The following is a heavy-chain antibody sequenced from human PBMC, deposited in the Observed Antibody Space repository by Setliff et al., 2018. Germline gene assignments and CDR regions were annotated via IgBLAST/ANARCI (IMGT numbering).Heavy chain of an antibody. J-gene: IGHJ4*02. Sequence: SETLSLTCAVYSGSFSDYYWTWIRQPPGKGLEWIGEVNHRGSTNYNPSLNSRVIISVDTSENQFSLRLQSVTAADTAVYFCARDDPNHYDVSGYSVGYFDYWGLGTPVTVSS. CDR1: SGSFSDYY. V-gene: IGHV4-34*01. CDR2: VNHRGST. D-gene: IGHD3-22*01. CDR3: ARDDPNHYDVSGYSVGYFDY.